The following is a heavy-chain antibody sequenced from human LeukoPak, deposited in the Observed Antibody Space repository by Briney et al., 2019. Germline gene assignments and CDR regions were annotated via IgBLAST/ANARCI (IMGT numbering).Heavy chain of an antibody. V-gene: IGHV4-4*07. CDR1: GASISSYY. CDR3: ARSTQESSTSFDY. Sequence: SETLSLTCTVSGASISSYYWSWIRQPAGKGLEWIGRIFTIGSTNYNPSLKSRVTMSVDRSKNQFSLRLTAVTAADTAIYFCARSTQESSTSFDYWGQGTLVTVSS. CDR2: IFTIGST. J-gene: IGHJ4*02. D-gene: IGHD6-6*01.